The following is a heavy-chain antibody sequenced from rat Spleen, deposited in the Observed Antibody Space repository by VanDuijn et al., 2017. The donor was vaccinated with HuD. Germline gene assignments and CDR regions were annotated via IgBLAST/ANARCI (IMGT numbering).Heavy chain of an antibody. CDR2: ISYDGSST. CDR1: GFTFSDYY. V-gene: IGHV5-29*01. D-gene: IGHD1-2*01. Sequence: EVQLVESDGGLVQPGRSLKLSCAASGFTFSDYYMAWVRQAPTKGLEWVATISYDGSSTYYRDSVKGRVTISRDNAKSTLYLQMDSRRSDAQATYYWETGSYYSSYIRYYFDYWGQGVMVTVSS. J-gene: IGHJ2*01. CDR3: ETGSYYSSYIRYYFDY.